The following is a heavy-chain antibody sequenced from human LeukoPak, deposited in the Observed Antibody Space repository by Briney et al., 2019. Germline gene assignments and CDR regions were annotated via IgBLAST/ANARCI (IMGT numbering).Heavy chain of an antibody. CDR1: GFTFSSYA. CDR2: ISGSAGGT. V-gene: IGHV3-23*01. CDR3: AKDFTGLSGYYYYYYYMDV. D-gene: IGHD3-22*01. Sequence: GGSLRLSCAASGFTFSSYAMSWVRQAPGKGLEWVSGISGSAGGTYYADSVKGRFTISGDISKNTLYLQMNSLRAEDTAIYYCAKDFTGLSGYYYYYYYMDVWGKGTTVTVSS. J-gene: IGHJ6*03.